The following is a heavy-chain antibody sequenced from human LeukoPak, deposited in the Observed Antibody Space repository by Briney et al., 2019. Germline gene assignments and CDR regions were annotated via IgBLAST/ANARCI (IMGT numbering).Heavy chain of an antibody. J-gene: IGHJ6*03. D-gene: IGHD1-26*01. Sequence: SETLSLICTVSGGSISSSSYYWGWIRQPPGKGLEWIGSIYYTGSTYYHSSPKSRVTISVHTSKNQFSLKLSSVAAADTAVYYWASQRRGGSAYYMDVRGKGTTVTVAS. V-gene: IGHV4-39*01. CDR1: GGSISSSSYY. CDR3: ASQRRGGSAYYMDV. CDR2: IYYTGST.